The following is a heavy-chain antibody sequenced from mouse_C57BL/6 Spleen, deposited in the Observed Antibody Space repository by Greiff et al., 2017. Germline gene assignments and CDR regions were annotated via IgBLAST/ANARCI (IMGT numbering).Heavy chain of an antibody. Sequence: EVKLMESGGGLVKPGGSLKLSCAASGFTFSSYTMSWVRQTPEKRLEWVATISGGGGNTYYPDSVKGRFTISRDNAKNTLYLQMSSLRSEDTALYYCARQMVTPYYFDYWGQGTTLTVSS. D-gene: IGHD2-2*01. V-gene: IGHV5-9*01. CDR1: GFTFSSYT. CDR2: ISGGGGNT. J-gene: IGHJ2*01. CDR3: ARQMVTPYYFDY.